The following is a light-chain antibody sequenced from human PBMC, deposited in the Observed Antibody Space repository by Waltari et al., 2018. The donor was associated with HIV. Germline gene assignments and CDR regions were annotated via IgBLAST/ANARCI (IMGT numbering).Light chain of an antibody. CDR1: SGSVSSRYY. Sequence: QTVVTQEPSFSVSPGGTVTLTCGLSSGSVSSRYYPSWSQTTPGLPPRILIYDTNTRSSGVPDRFSGSILGNKAALTITGAQSDDESDYYCLLYVGTGIWVFGGGTKVTVL. V-gene: IGLV8-61*01. CDR2: DTN. CDR3: LLYVGTGIWV. J-gene: IGLJ3*02.